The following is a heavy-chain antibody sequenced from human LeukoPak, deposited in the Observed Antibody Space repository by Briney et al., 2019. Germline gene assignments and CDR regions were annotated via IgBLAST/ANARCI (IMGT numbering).Heavy chain of an antibody. V-gene: IGHV3-48*03. J-gene: IGHJ4*02. CDR1: GLNLDAYA. Sequence: GGSLRLSCAASGLNLDAYAMHWVRQAPGKGLEWVSYISSSGSTIYYADPVKGRFTISRDNAKNSLYLQMNSLRAEDTAVYYCARYFDNTAYSWRRFDYWGQGALVTVSS. CDR3: ARYFDNTAYSWRRFDY. CDR2: ISSSGSTI. D-gene: IGHD2-21*02.